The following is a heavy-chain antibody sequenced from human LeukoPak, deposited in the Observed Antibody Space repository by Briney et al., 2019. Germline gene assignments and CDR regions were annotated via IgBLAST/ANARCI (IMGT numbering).Heavy chain of an antibody. CDR2: IKSHTDGATT. J-gene: IGHJ4*02. D-gene: IGHD3-22*01. Sequence: PGGSLRLSCVASGFTFTDAWMTWVRQPPGKGLEWVGRIKSHTDGATTDYAAPVKNRFTISRDDSRNTLDLQMNSLKTEDTAVYYCTTAGYYYDPDAFDYWGQGTLVTVSS. CDR1: GFTFTDAW. V-gene: IGHV3-15*01. CDR3: TTAGYYYDPDAFDY.